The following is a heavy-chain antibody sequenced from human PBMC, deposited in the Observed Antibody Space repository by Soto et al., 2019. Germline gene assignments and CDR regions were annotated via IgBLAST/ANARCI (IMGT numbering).Heavy chain of an antibody. CDR3: ASRYDSSGYYYVFDI. CDR1: GFTVSSNY. Sequence: GGSLRLSCAASGFTVSSNYMSWVRQAPGKGLEWVSVIYSGGSTYYADSVKGRFTISRDNSKNTLYLQMNSLRAEDTAVYYCASRYDSSGYYYVFDIWGQGTMVTVSS. J-gene: IGHJ3*02. CDR2: IYSGGST. D-gene: IGHD3-22*01. V-gene: IGHV3-66*01.